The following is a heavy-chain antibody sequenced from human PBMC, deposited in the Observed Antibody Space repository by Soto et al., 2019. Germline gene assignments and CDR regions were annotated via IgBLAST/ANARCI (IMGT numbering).Heavy chain of an antibody. D-gene: IGHD3-9*01. Sequence: ASVKVTCKASGYTFTSYGISWVRQAPGQGLEWMGWISAYNGNTNYAQKLQGRVTMTTDTSTSTAYMELRSLRSDDTAVYYCARGRYFDSGASRNYHYYLQNVWGQRTTVTGS. CDR1: GYTFTSYG. V-gene: IGHV1-18*01. CDR3: ARGRYFDSGASRNYHYYLQNV. J-gene: IGHJ6*02. CDR2: ISAYNGNT.